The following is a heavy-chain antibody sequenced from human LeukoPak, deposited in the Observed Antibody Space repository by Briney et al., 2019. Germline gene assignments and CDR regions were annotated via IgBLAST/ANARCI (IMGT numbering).Heavy chain of an antibody. V-gene: IGHV4-4*07. D-gene: IGHD6-13*01. CDR3: ARESIAADGGAYDI. J-gene: IGHJ3*02. Sequence: SETLSLTCTVSGGSISTYYWSWFRQPAGKGLEWIGRIYASGNTDYSPSLKSRVTVSVDTSKNQFSLKLSSVTAADTAVYYCARESIAADGGAYDIWGQGTMVTVSS. CDR2: IYASGNT. CDR1: GGSISTYY.